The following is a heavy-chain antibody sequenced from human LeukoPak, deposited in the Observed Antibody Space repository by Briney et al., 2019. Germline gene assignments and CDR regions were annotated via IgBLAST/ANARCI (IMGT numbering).Heavy chain of an antibody. Sequence: GGSLRLSCAASGFTFSSYAMHWVRQAPGKGLEWVAVISYDGSNKYYADSVKGRFTISRDNSKNTLYLQMNSLRAEDTAVYYCARDPLGYCSGGSCFYLPGDYWGQGTLVTVSS. V-gene: IGHV3-30-3*01. CDR2: ISYDGSNK. CDR1: GFTFSSYA. CDR3: ARDPLGYCSGGSCFYLPGDY. J-gene: IGHJ4*02. D-gene: IGHD2-15*01.